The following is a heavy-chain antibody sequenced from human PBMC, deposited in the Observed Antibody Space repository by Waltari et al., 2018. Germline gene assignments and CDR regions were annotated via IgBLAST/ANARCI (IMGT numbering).Heavy chain of an antibody. Sequence: QVQLQESGPGLVKPSETLSLTCAVYGGSFSGYYWSWIRQPPGKGLEWIGEINHSGSTNYNPSLKSRVTISVDTSKNQFSLKLSSVTAADTAVYYCARAPPSSSSSPRHYGMDVWCQGTTVTVSS. CDR3: ARAPPSSSSSPRHYGMDV. CDR2: INHSGST. CDR1: GGSFSGYY. V-gene: IGHV4-34*01. J-gene: IGHJ6*02. D-gene: IGHD6-6*01.